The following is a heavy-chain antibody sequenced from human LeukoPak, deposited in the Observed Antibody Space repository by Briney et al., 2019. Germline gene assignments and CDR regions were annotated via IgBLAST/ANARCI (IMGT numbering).Heavy chain of an antibody. D-gene: IGHD6-13*01. V-gene: IGHV1-18*04. CDR2: ISAYNGNT. CDR3: ARDLSGSSGSSWSPWFDP. CDR1: GYTFTSYG. Sequence: ASVKVSCKASGYTFTSYGISWVRQAPGQGLEWMGWISAYNGNTNYAQKLQGRVTMTTDTSTSTAYTELRSLRSDDTAVYYCARDLSGSSGSSWSPWFDPWGQGTLVTVSS. J-gene: IGHJ5*02.